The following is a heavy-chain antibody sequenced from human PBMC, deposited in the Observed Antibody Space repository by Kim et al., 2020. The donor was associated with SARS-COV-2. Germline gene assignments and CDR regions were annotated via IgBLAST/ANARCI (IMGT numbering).Heavy chain of an antibody. CDR2: IYSGGNT. J-gene: IGHJ1*01. D-gene: IGHD3-22*01. CDR1: GYTVTYSY. Sequence: GGSLRLSCAASGYTVTYSYMGWVRQAPGKGLEWVSFIYSGGNTIHADSVQGRLIISRDHSKNTLYLQMNSLRAEDTAVYYCATVVFYYDAGYFKNWGQGTLVIVSS. V-gene: IGHV3-53*01. CDR3: ATVVFYYDAGYFKN.